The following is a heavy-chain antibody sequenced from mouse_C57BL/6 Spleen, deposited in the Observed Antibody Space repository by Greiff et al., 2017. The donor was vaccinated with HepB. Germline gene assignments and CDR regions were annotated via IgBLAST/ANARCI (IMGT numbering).Heavy chain of an antibody. CDR3: ARWLLRLFYAMDY. CDR2: IYPGSGST. Sequence: QVQLQQPGAELVKPGASVKMSCKASGYTFTSYWITWVKQRPGQGLEWIGDIYPGSGSTNYNEKFKSKATLTVDTSSSTAYMQLRSLTSEDSAVYYCARWLLRLFYAMDYWGQGTSVTVSS. D-gene: IGHD2-3*01. J-gene: IGHJ4*01. V-gene: IGHV1-55*01. CDR1: GYTFTSYW.